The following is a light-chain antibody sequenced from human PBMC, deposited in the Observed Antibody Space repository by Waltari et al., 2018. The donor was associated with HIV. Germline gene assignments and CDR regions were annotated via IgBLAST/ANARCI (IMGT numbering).Light chain of an antibody. CDR3: QSYDSSNQRV. CDR1: SGSIASNY. J-gene: IGLJ3*02. Sequence: NFMLTQPHSVSESPGKTVTISCTRSSGSIASNYVHLSQQRPGSAPTTVIYEDNQRPSGVPDRFSGSIDSSSNSASLTISGLKTEDEADYYCQSYDSSNQRVFGGGTKLTVL. CDR2: EDN. V-gene: IGLV6-57*03.